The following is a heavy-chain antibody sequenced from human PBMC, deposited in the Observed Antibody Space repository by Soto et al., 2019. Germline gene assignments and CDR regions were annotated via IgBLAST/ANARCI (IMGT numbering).Heavy chain of an antibody. D-gene: IGHD6-19*01. V-gene: IGHV3-7*03. Sequence: PGGSLRLSCAVSGFSFSDYWMSWVRQAPGKGPEWVANINKDGGEQHYVASVKGRFTISRDNAKNSLYLQMNSLRAEDTAVYYCARDAGGSGWSSWGQGTLVTVSS. J-gene: IGHJ5*02. CDR1: GFSFSDYW. CDR2: INKDGGEQ. CDR3: ARDAGGSGWSS.